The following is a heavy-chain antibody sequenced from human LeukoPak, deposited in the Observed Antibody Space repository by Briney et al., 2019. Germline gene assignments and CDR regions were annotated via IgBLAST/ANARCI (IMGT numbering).Heavy chain of an antibody. V-gene: IGHV1-69*13. CDR1: GYTFTSYA. CDR2: IIPIFGTA. D-gene: IGHD3-22*01. Sequence: ASVKVSCKASGYTFTSYAMNWVRQAPGQGLEWMGWIIPIFGTANYAQKFQGRVTITADESTSTAYMELSSLRSEDTAVYYCARLYYYDSSGYYEDYWGQGTLVTVSS. CDR3: ARLYYYDSSGYYEDY. J-gene: IGHJ4*02.